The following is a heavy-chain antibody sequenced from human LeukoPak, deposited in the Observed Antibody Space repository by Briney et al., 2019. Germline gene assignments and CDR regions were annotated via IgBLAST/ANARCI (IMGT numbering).Heavy chain of an antibody. V-gene: IGHV1-2*02. CDR1: GYTFTGYY. CDR3: ARDRVVVAASFRFDP. J-gene: IGHJ5*02. Sequence: ASVKVSCKASGYTFTGYYMHWVRQAPGQGLEWMGWINPNSGGTNYAQKFQGRVTMTRDTSISTAYMELSRLRSDDTAVYCCARDRVVVAASFRFDPWGQGTLVTVSS. D-gene: IGHD2-15*01. CDR2: INPNSGGT.